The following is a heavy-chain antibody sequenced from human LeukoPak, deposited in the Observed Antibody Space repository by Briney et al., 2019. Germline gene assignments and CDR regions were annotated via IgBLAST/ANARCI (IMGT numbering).Heavy chain of an antibody. CDR1: GFTFSSYW. CDR2: IKSDGSTT. Sequence: GGSLRLSCAASGFTFSSYWMHWVRQAPGKGLVWVSRIKSDGSTTTYADSVKGRFTTSRDNSKNTLYLQMNSLRAEDTAVYYCARVPKLANYYGSGSYTHYYYYMDVWGKGTTVTISS. V-gene: IGHV3-74*01. J-gene: IGHJ6*03. CDR3: ARVPKLANYYGSGSYTHYYYYMDV. D-gene: IGHD3-10*01.